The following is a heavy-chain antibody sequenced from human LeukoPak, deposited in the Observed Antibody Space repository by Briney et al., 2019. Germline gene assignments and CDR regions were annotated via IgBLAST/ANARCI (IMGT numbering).Heavy chain of an antibody. CDR3: ARDHRYGGLCDY. CDR2: ISSLSSTI. V-gene: IGHV3-48*01. CDR1: GFPFNSYS. D-gene: IGHD1-1*01. J-gene: IGHJ4*02. Sequence: TGGSLRLSCAASGFPFNSYSMNWVRQAPGKGLEWISYISSLSSTIYYADSVKGRFTISRDNAKNSLYLQMNSLRAEDTAVYYCARDHRYGGLCDYWGQGTLVTVSS.